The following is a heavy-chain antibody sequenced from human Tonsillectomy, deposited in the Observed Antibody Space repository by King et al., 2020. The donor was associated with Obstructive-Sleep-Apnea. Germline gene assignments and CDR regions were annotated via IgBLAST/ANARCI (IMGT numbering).Heavy chain of an antibody. J-gene: IGHJ4*02. CDR1: GFTFSNYW. CDR2: IKQDGSEK. Sequence: VQLVESGGGLVQPGGSLRLSCAASGFTFSNYWMTWVRQAPGKGLKWVANIKQDGSEKYYVDSVKGRFTISRDNAKNSLFLQINSLRAEDTAVYYCATTLEIAAAGFLGYWGQGTLVTVSS. D-gene: IGHD6-13*01. V-gene: IGHV3-7*01. CDR3: ATTLEIAAAGFLGY.